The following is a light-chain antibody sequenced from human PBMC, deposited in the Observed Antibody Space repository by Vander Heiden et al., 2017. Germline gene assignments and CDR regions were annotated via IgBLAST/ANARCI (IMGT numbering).Light chain of an antibody. J-gene: IGKJ1*01. CDR2: AAS. V-gene: IGKV1-39*01. Sequence: DNQMTQSPSSLSASVGDRVTITCRASQSISSYLNWYQQKPGKAPKLLIYAASSVQSGVPSRFSGSGSGTDFTLTISSLQPEDFATYYCQQSYSTPPTFGQGTKVEIK. CDR1: QSISSY. CDR3: QQSYSTPPT.